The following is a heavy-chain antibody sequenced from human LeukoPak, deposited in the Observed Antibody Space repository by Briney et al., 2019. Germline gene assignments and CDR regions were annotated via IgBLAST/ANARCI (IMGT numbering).Heavy chain of an antibody. CDR2: INSDGSRT. D-gene: IGHD1-7*01. CDR1: GFTFSSYW. V-gene: IGHV3-74*01. CDR3: ARVRNFEHLLDY. Sequence: PGGSLRLSCAASGFTFSSYWIHWVRQAPGKGLVWVSRINSDGSRTSYADSVKGRFTISRDNAKNTLYLQMNTLRAEDTAVYYCARVRNFEHLLDYWGQGTLVTVSS. J-gene: IGHJ4*02.